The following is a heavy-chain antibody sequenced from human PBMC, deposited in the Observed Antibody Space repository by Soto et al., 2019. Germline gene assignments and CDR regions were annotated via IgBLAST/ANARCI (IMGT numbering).Heavy chain of an antibody. CDR3: ARDFYPLAYYFDY. CDR1: GYTFINHG. V-gene: IGHV1-18*04. Sequence: QVQLVQSGAEVKKPGASVKVSCKASGYTFINHGISWGRRAPGQGREWVGWISGHDGKTKYARSLQGRVTMTTDTSTSTAYMERRSLTSDDTAVYYCARDFYPLAYYFDYWGQGTLVTVSS. J-gene: IGHJ4*02. CDR2: ISGHDGKT.